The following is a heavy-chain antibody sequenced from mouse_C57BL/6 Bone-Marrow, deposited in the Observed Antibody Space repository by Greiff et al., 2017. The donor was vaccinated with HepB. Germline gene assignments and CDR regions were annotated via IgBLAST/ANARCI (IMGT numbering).Heavy chain of an antibody. V-gene: IGHV1-63*01. J-gene: IGHJ2*01. Sequence: VQLQESGAELVRPGTSVKMSCKASGYTFTNYWIGWAKQRPGHGLEWIGDIYPGGGYTNYNEKFKGKATMTADKSSSTAYMQFSSLTSEESAIYYGARGWHDDYFDYWGRGTTLTVSS. D-gene: IGHD2-12*01. CDR3: ARGWHDDYFDY. CDR2: IYPGGGYT. CDR1: GYTFTNYW.